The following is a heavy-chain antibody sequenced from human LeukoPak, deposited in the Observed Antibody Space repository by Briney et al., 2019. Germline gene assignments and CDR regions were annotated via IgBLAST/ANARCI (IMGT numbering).Heavy chain of an antibody. V-gene: IGHV3-30*03. Sequence: PGRSLRLSCAASGFTFSSYGMHWVRQAPGKGLEWVAVISYDGSNKYYADSVKGRFTISRDNSKNTLYLQMNSLRAEDTAVYYCARGAYVLHRGRGFDPWGQGTLVTVSS. D-gene: IGHD3-10*02. CDR2: ISYDGSNK. CDR1: GFTFSSYG. J-gene: IGHJ5*02. CDR3: ARGAYVLHRGRGFDP.